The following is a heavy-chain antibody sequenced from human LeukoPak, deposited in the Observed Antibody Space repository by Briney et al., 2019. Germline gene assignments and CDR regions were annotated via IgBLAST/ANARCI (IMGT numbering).Heavy chain of an antibody. J-gene: IGHJ5*02. D-gene: IGHD3-3*01. V-gene: IGHV4-34*01. CDR3: ARGLAYDFWSGYYYWFDP. Sequence: SSETLSLTCAVYGGSFGGYYWSWIRQPPGKGLEWIGEINHSGSTNYNPSLKSRVTISVDTSKNQFSLKLSSVTAADTAVYYCARGLAYDFWSGYYYWFDPWGQGTLVTVSS. CDR1: GGSFGGYY. CDR2: INHSGST.